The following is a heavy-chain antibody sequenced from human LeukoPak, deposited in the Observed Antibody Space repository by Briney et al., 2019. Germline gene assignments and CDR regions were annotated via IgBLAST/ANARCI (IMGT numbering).Heavy chain of an antibody. Sequence: PSETRSLTCTVSVASISSSSHYWGWIRQPPGEGLEWIGSIHYSGSTYYKLTLRSRVTMSVDTSSNRFSLKLSSVTAADTAVYYCARHQRISGSGHYLDYWRQGTLVAVSS. D-gene: IGHD2-15*01. CDR2: IHYSGST. V-gene: IGHV4-39*01. CDR1: VASISSSSHY. CDR3: ARHQRISGSGHYLDY. J-gene: IGHJ4*02.